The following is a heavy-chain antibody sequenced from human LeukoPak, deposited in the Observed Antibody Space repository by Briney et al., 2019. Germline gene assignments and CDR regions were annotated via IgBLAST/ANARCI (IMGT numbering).Heavy chain of an antibody. CDR2: IYFSGST. CDR3: ARHPRGIFDY. J-gene: IGHJ4*02. D-gene: IGHD3-16*01. V-gene: IGHV4-39*01. Sequence: SETLSLTCTVSGGSISSSSHYWGWIRQPPGKGLEWIGSIYFSGSTYYNPSLKSRVTISVDTSKNQFSLKLSSVTAADTAVYYCARHPRGIFDYWGQGTLVTVSS. CDR1: GGSISSSSHY.